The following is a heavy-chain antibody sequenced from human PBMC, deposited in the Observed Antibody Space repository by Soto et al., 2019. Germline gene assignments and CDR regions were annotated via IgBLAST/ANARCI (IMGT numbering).Heavy chain of an antibody. CDR3: ARHDSGGSYYYYYYMDV. Sequence: SETLSLTCTVSGGSISSYYWSWVRQPPGKGLEWIGYIYYSGSTNYNPSLKSRVTISVDTSKNQFSLKLSSVTAADTAVYYCARHDSGGSYYYYYYMDVWGKGTTVTVSS. CDR1: GGSISSYY. CDR2: IYYSGST. D-gene: IGHD2-15*01. J-gene: IGHJ6*03. V-gene: IGHV4-59*08.